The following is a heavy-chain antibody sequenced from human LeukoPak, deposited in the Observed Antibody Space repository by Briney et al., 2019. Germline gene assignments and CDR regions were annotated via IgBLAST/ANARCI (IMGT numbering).Heavy chain of an antibody. CDR2: ISWNSGSI. J-gene: IGHJ4*02. V-gene: IGHV3-9*01. CDR3: ARDWFDCSSTSCYTPL. Sequence: GGSLRLSCAASGFTFDDYAMHWVRQAPGKGLEWVSGISWNSGSIGYADSVKGRFTISRDNAKNSLYLQMNSLRAEDTAVYYCARDWFDCSSTSCYTPLWGQGTLVTVSS. CDR1: GFTFDDYA. D-gene: IGHD2-2*02.